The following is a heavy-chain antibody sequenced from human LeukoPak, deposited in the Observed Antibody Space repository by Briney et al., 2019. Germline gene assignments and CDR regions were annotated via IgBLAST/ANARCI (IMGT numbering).Heavy chain of an antibody. CDR1: GGTFSSYA. Sequence: SVKVSCKASGGTFSSYAISWVRQAPGQGLEWMGGIIPIFGTANYAQKFQGRVTITADESTSTAYMELSSLRSEDTAVYYCARVLGEAAHIVYWGQGTLVTVST. CDR2: IIPIFGTA. D-gene: IGHD6-6*01. J-gene: IGHJ4*02. CDR3: ARVLGEAAHIVY. V-gene: IGHV1-69*01.